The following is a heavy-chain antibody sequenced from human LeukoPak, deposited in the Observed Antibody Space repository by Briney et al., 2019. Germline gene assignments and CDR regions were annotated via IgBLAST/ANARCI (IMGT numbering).Heavy chain of an antibody. Sequence: AASVKVSCKASGYTFTGYYMHWVPQAPGQGLEWMGWINTNSGGTNYAQKFQGRVTMTRDTSISTAYMERSRLRSTAPAVHYSAKNGFWSGYYSVYYYYGMDVWGQGTTVTVSS. CDR2: INTNSGGT. CDR1: GYTFTGYY. D-gene: IGHD3-3*01. J-gene: IGHJ6*02. CDR3: AKNGFWSGYYSVYYYYGMDV. V-gene: IGHV1-2*02.